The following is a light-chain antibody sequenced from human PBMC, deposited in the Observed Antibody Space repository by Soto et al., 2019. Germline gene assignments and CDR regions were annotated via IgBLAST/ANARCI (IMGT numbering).Light chain of an antibody. J-gene: IGLJ2*01. CDR3: SSYRSRSTVV. CDR2: DVA. CDR1: SNDVGGYNY. V-gene: IGLV2-14*03. Sequence: SALTQPASVSGSPGQSITISCTGTSNDVGGYNYVSWYQHHPGKAPKLMIYDVANRPSGVSNRFSGSKSGNTASLTISGLQAEDEADYYCSSYRSRSTVVFGGGTKLTVL.